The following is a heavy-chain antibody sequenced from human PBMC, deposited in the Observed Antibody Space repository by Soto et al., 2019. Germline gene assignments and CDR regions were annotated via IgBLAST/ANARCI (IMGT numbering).Heavy chain of an antibody. D-gene: IGHD3-22*01. CDR1: AGSISSGSYY. V-gene: IGHV4-39*01. Sequence: SETLSLTCTVSAGSISSGSYYWGWIRQPPGKGLEWVGSIYYLGDTYYNPSLGGRVSISVHTSKNQFSLKLNSVTAADTSVFSCAGLFPYVSSRYLLSNLGQGTLIIVSS. J-gene: IGHJ4*02. CDR3: AGLFPYVSSRYLLSN. CDR2: IYYLGDT.